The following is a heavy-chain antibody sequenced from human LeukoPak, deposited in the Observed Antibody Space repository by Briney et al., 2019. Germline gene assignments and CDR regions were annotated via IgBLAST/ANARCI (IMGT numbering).Heavy chain of an antibody. J-gene: IGHJ4*02. D-gene: IGHD2-15*01. CDR2: INAGNGNT. V-gene: IGHV1-3*01. CDR1: GYTFTSYA. CDR3: ARATSVWCYLLSAY. Sequence: ASVKVSCKASGYTFTSYAMHWVRQAPGQRLEWMGWINAGNGNTKYSQKFQGRVTITRDTSASTAYIELSSLRSEDTAVYYCARATSVWCYLLSAYWGQGTLVTVSS.